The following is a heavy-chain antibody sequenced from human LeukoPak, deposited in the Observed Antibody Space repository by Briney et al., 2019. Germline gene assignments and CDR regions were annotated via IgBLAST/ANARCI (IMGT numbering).Heavy chain of an antibody. CDR3: ARGRGHSYGQYYFNY. D-gene: IGHD5-18*01. V-gene: IGHV4-59*01. CDR2: IHYSGNT. J-gene: IGHJ4*02. CDR1: GGSISGYY. Sequence: SETLSLTCSVSGGSISGYYWSWIRQPPGKGLEWIGYIHYSGNTNYNPSLKSRVTISVDMTKNQFSLNLSSVTAADTAVYYCARGRGHSYGQYYFNYWGQGTLVTVSS.